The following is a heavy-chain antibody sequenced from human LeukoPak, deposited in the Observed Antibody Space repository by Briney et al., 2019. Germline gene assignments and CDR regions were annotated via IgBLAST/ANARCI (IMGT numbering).Heavy chain of an antibody. D-gene: IGHD3-22*01. CDR3: ARPVHYDSSGYYWR. CDR2: IYYSGST. CDR1: GFTFSSYA. Sequence: GSLRLSCAASGFTFSSYAMSWVRQPPGKGLEWIGSIYYSGSTYYNPSLKSRVTISVDTSKNQFSLKLSSVTAADTAVYYCARPVHYDSSGYYWRWGQGTLVTVSS. V-gene: IGHV4-39*01. J-gene: IGHJ4*02.